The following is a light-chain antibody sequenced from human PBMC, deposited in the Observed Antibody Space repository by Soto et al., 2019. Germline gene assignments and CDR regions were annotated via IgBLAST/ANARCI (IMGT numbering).Light chain of an antibody. V-gene: IGKV1-5*03. J-gene: IGKJ1*01. CDR1: QSISSG. CDR3: QQYNSYRRT. CDR2: KAS. Sequence: DIKMTQSPSTLSESVGDRVTITCRAGQSISSGLAWYQQKPGKAPKLLIYKASSLESGVPSRFSGSGSGTEFTLTISSLQPDDFATYYCQQYNSYRRTFGQGTKVEIK.